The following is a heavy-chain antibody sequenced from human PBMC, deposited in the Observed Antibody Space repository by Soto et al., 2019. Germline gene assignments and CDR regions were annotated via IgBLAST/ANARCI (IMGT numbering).Heavy chain of an antibody. CDR3: ARDCTGGSCFCIY. CDR1: GYTLTNYA. D-gene: IGHD2-15*01. Sequence: QVQLVQSAAEVKKPGASVKVSCKASGYTLTNYAISWVRQAPGQGPEWMGWINTYNGNSNYAKKFQGRVTMTTDTSTNTAYKELRSLTSDDTAVYYCARDCTGGSCFCIYWGQGTLVTVSS. J-gene: IGHJ4*02. CDR2: INTYNGNS. V-gene: IGHV1-18*01.